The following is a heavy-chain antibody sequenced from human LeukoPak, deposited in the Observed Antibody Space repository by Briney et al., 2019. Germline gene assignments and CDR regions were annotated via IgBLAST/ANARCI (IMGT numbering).Heavy chain of an antibody. J-gene: IGHJ4*02. CDR1: GFTFSSYA. Sequence: GGSLRLSCSASGFTFSSYAMHWVRQAPGKGLGYVSAISSNGGSTYYADSVKGRFTISRDNSKNTLYLQMSSLRAEDTAVYYCVKDYYGSGSYAPLPLDYWGQGTLVTVSS. CDR2: ISSNGGST. CDR3: VKDYYGSGSYAPLPLDY. D-gene: IGHD3-10*01. V-gene: IGHV3-64D*06.